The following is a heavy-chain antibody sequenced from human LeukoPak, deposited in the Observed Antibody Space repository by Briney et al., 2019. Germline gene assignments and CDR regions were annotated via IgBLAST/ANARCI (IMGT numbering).Heavy chain of an antibody. CDR2: IYYSGST. D-gene: IGHD3-10*01. Sequence: SETLSLTCTVSGGSISSYYWSWIRQPPGKGLEWIGYIYYSGSTNYNPSLKGRVTISVDTSKNQFSLKLSSVTAADTAVYYCARAQVAWWLGGGFDYWGQGTLVTVSS. CDR3: ARAQVAWWLGGGFDY. CDR1: GGSISSYY. J-gene: IGHJ4*02. V-gene: IGHV4-59*01.